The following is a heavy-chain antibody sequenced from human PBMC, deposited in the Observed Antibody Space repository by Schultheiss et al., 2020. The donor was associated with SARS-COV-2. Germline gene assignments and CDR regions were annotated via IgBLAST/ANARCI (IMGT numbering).Heavy chain of an antibody. CDR1: GGSISSSSYY. V-gene: IGHV4-39*07. J-gene: IGHJ4*02. CDR3: ARVDYDFWSGYYVN. Sequence: SETLSLTCTVSGGSISSSSYYWGWIRQPPGKGLEWIGEINHSGSTNYNPSLKSRVTISVDTSKNQFSLKLSSVTAADTAVYYCARVDYDFWSGYYVNWGQGTLVTVSS. CDR2: INHSGST. D-gene: IGHD3-3*01.